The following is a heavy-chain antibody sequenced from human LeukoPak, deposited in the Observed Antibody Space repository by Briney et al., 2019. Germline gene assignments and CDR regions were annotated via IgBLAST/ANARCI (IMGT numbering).Heavy chain of an antibody. J-gene: IGHJ4*02. D-gene: IGHD1-14*01. V-gene: IGHV1-18*01. CDR2: ISPYNGNT. CDR3: ARDRVIVGGTATYNFDH. CDR1: GYPFPSYG. Sequence: ASVKVSCKASGYPFPSYGINWVRQAPGQGLEWMGWISPYNGNTNYAQKFQGRVIMTTDTSTSTGYMELRSLISDDTAVYYCARDRVIVGGTATYNFDHWGQGTLVTVSS.